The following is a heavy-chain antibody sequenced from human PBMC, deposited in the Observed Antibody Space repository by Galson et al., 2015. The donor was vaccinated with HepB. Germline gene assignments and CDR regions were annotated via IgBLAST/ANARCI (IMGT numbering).Heavy chain of an antibody. J-gene: IGHJ4*02. CDR3: TTEALDGYIAAAGY. V-gene: IGHV3-15*01. CDR1: GLTFRNAW. D-gene: IGHD6-13*01. CDR2: TKSKTDGGTT. Sequence: LRISCAASGLTFRNAWMSWVRQAPGKGLEWVGRTKSKTDGGTTDYAAPVKGRFTISRDDSKNTLYLQMNSLKTEDTAVYYFTTEALDGYIAAAGYWGQGTLVTDSS.